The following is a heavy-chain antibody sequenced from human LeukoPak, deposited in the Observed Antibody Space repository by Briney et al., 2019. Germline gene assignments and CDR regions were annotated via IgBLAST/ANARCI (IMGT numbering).Heavy chain of an antibody. D-gene: IGHD1-1*01. CDR1: GFTFSVFW. Sequence: GGPLRLSCAASGFTFSVFWMSWARQTPGKGLEWVAHIKDDGREKSYVDSVNGRFIISRDDAKNSLYLDMNSLRAEDTAIYFGARATRLPDFWGQGTLVAVSS. J-gene: IGHJ4*02. CDR3: ARATRLPDF. CDR2: IKDDGREK. V-gene: IGHV3-7*01.